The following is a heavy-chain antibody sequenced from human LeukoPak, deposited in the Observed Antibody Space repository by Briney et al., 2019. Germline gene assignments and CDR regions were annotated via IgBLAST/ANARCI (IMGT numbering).Heavy chain of an antibody. Sequence: GGSLRLSCAASGFTFSSYAMSWVRQAPGKGLEWVSAISGSGGSTYYADSVKGRFTISRDNSKNTLYLQMNSLGAEDTAVYYCATYNRVSTSMDVWGQGTTVTVSS. CDR1: GFTFSSYA. CDR2: ISGSGGST. D-gene: IGHD1-14*01. J-gene: IGHJ6*02. V-gene: IGHV3-23*01. CDR3: ATYNRVSTSMDV.